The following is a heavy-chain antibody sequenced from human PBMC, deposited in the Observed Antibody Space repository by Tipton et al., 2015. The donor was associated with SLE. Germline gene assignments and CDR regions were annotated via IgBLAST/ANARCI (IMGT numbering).Heavy chain of an antibody. CDR3: TRGPNWGLDDAFDI. CDR1: GDSVTSSGYY. CDR2: ISYDGRT. V-gene: IGHV4-31*03. J-gene: IGHJ3*02. Sequence: TLPLTCTATGDSVTSSGYYWSWIRQHPGKGLEWIGFISYDGRTKYNPSLKSRVTISLDTSKTQFFLRLSSVTAADTAVYFCTRGPNWGLDDAFDIWGQGTMVSVSS. D-gene: IGHD7-27*01.